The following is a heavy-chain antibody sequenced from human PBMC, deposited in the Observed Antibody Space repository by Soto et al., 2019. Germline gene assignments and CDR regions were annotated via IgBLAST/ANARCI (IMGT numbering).Heavy chain of an antibody. J-gene: IGHJ4*02. V-gene: IGHV3-23*01. D-gene: IGHD5-12*01. CDR2: ISGSGGST. Sequence: EVQLLESGGGLVQSGGSLRLSCAASGFTFSSYAMSWVRQAPGKGLEWVSAISGSGGSTYYADSVKGRFTISRDNSKNTLYLQMNSLRAEDTAVYYCAKDRFPSGYVPGVYDYWGQGTLVTVSS. CDR1: GFTFSSYA. CDR3: AKDRFPSGYVPGVYDY.